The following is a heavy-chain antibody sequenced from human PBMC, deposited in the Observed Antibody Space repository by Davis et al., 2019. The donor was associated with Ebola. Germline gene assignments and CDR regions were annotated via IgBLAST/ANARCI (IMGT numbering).Heavy chain of an antibody. CDR1: GFTFSNYA. J-gene: IGHJ6*04. CDR3: ARSDYYYGMDV. V-gene: IGHV3-23*01. D-gene: IGHD6-6*01. CDR2: ISGNGAST. Sequence: PGGSLRLSCAASGFTFSNYAMSWVRQAPEKGLEWVSTISGNGASTYYADSVKGRFTISRDNSKNTLYLQMNSLRAEDTAVYYSARSDYYYGMDVWGKGTTVTVSS.